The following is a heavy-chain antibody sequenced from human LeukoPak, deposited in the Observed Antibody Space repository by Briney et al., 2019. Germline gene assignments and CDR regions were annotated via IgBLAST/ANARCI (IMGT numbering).Heavy chain of an antibody. D-gene: IGHD2-2*01. J-gene: IGHJ6*02. CDR1: GFTFDDYA. V-gene: IGHV3-9*01. Sequence: PGGSLRLSCAASGFTFDDYAMHWVRQAPGKGLEWVSGISWNSGSIGYADSVKGRFTISRDNAKNSLYLQMNSLRAEDTALYYCAKDISSYYYGMDVWGQGTTVTVSS. CDR2: ISWNSGSI. CDR3: AKDISSYYYGMDV.